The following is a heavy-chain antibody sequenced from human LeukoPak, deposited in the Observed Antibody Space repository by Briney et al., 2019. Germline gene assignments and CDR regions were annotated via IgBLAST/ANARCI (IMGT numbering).Heavy chain of an antibody. CDR3: ARSQRYCSSTSCYWSAFDI. J-gene: IGHJ3*02. V-gene: IGHV4-59*12. CDR2: IYYSGST. CDR1: GGSISSYY. D-gene: IGHD2-2*01. Sequence: SETLSLTCTVSGGSISSYYWSCIRQPPGKGLEWSGDIYYSGSTNYNPSLKSRVTISVDTYKNQFSLKLSSVTAADTAVYYCARSQRYCSSTSCYWSAFDIWGQGTMVTVSS.